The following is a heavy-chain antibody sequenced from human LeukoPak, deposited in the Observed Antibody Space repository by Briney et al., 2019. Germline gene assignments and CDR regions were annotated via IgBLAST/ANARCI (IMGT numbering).Heavy chain of an antibody. Sequence: GGSLRLSCVASGFTFRSYVMHWVRQAPGKGLEGVACIRYDGSNKYYADSVKGRFTISRDNPKNTLYLQMNSLRAEDTAVCYCAKDRTAAGDYEDYWGQGTLVTVSS. J-gene: IGHJ4*02. D-gene: IGHD6-13*01. CDR3: AKDRTAAGDYEDY. CDR2: IRYDGSNK. CDR1: GFTFRSYV. V-gene: IGHV3-30*02.